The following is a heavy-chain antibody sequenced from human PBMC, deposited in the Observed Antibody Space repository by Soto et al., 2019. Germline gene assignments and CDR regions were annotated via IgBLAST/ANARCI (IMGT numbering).Heavy chain of an antibody. CDR1: VFTFSSYG. CDR2: IWCDGSNK. J-gene: IGHJ4*02. Sequence: GALRLSCAASVFTFSSYGMAWVREAPGKGLEWVAVIWCDGSNKYYADSVKGRFTISRDNSKNTLYLQMNSLIAEDTAVYYCARCSALEGYCSGGSCFGFDYWGQGTLVTVSS. V-gene: IGHV3-33*08. D-gene: IGHD2-15*01. CDR3: ARCSALEGYCSGGSCFGFDY.